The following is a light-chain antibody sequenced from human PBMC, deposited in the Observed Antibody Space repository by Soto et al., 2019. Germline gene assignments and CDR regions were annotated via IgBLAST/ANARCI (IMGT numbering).Light chain of an antibody. V-gene: IGKV1-39*01. CDR2: AAY. J-gene: IGKJ1*01. Sequence: IQMTQSPSSLSASVGARVTITWRASQSISSYLNWYQQKPGKAPKLLIYAAYSLQSGVPSRFSGSGSGTDFTLTSSSLQPEDFATYYCQQSYSTPPTFGQGTKVDI. CDR1: QSISSY. CDR3: QQSYSTPPT.